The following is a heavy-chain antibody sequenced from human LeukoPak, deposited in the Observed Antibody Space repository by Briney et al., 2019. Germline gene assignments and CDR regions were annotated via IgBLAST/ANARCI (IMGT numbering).Heavy chain of an antibody. V-gene: IGHV3-30*02. Sequence: GGSLRLSCAASGLTFSTYGMHWVRQAPGKALEWVAFIRYDGSNQYYAVSVTGRFTISRDNSKNTLYLQMSSLRVEDTAMYYCRIGYDSSGYYPPDLFDDWGQGTLVTVSS. CDR3: RIGYDSSGYYPPDLFDD. D-gene: IGHD3-22*01. CDR1: GLTFSTYG. J-gene: IGHJ4*02. CDR2: IRYDGSNQ.